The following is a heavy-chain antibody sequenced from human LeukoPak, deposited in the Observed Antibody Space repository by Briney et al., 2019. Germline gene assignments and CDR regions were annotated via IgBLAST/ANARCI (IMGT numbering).Heavy chain of an antibody. D-gene: IGHD3-10*01. J-gene: IGHJ4*02. CDR3: ARGGLNEVLLWAPLDY. CDR2: ISSSGSTI. Sequence: GGSLRLSCAASGFTFSSYEMNWVRQAPGKGLEWVSYISSSGSTIYYADSVKGRFTISRDNAKNSLYPQMNSLRAEDTAVYYCARGGLNEVLLWAPLDYWGQGTLVTVSS. V-gene: IGHV3-48*03. CDR1: GFTFSSYE.